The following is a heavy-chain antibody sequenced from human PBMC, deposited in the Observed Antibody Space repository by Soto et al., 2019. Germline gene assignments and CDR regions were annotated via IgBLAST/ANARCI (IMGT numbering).Heavy chain of an antibody. CDR2: IIPILGMA. Sequence: QVQLVQSGAEVKKPGSSVKVSCKASGGTFSSYTISWVRQVPGQGLEWMGRIIPILGMANYAQKFQGRVTITADKSTSTAYMELSSLRSEDTAVYYCARATGEVVPAAMFHDAFDIWGQGTMVTVSS. J-gene: IGHJ3*02. CDR3: ARATGEVVPAAMFHDAFDI. V-gene: IGHV1-69*02. D-gene: IGHD2-2*01. CDR1: GGTFSSYT.